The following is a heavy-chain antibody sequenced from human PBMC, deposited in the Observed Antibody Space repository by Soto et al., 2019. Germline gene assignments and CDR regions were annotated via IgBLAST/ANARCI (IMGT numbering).Heavy chain of an antibody. CDR2: ISSSSSTL. CDR1: GFTFSSYS. Sequence: GGSLRLSCAASGFTFSSYSMNWVRQAPGKGLEWVSYISSSSSTLYYADSVKGRFTISRDNAKNSLYLQMNSLRDEDTAVYYCARRTYYYDSSGYPTNWFDPWGQGTLVTVS. J-gene: IGHJ5*02. V-gene: IGHV3-48*02. D-gene: IGHD3-22*01. CDR3: ARRTYYYDSSGYPTNWFDP.